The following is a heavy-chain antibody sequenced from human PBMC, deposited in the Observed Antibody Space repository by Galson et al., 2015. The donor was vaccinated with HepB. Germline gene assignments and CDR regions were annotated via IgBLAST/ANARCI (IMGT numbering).Heavy chain of an antibody. J-gene: IGHJ5*02. Sequence: ETLSLTCAVSGDSISSSDWWSWVRQPPGKGLEWIGEIYHRGDTNYNPSLKSRVTISIDKSKNHFSLNLSSVTAADTAVYYCVRGELIEGFDPWGQGTLVTVSS. CDR2: IYHRGDT. CDR1: GDSISSSDW. V-gene: IGHV4-4*02. CDR3: VRGELIEGFDP. D-gene: IGHD1-7*01.